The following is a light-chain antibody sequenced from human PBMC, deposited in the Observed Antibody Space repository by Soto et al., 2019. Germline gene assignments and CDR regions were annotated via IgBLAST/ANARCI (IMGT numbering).Light chain of an antibody. J-gene: IGLJ2*01. CDR2: AIC. CDR3: TSYSSSSTLVV. Sequence: QSALTQPASVSGSPGQSIAISCTGTSSDIGGYNYVSWYQQHPGKAPKLLIYAICDRPSGVSNRFSGSKSGNTASLTISGLQAEDEADYYCTSYSSSSTLVVFGGGTKLTVL. CDR1: SSDIGGYNY. V-gene: IGLV2-14*01.